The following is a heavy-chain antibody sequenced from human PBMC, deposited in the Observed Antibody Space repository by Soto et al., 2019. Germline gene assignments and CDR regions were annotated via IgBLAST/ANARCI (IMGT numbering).Heavy chain of an antibody. D-gene: IGHD3-16*01. V-gene: IGHV3-23*01. CDR3: AKDAVAYTGGRDCFDL. J-gene: IGHJ5*02. Sequence: EVQLLESGGGLVQPGGSLRLSCAASGFTFKNFAVSWVRQAPGKGMEWVSAIGGSGSGAHYADSGKGRFTVSRDDSTSTLYLQLRDLRVDATAVYYCAKDAVAYTGGRDCFDLWGQGTLVTVSS. CDR2: IGGSGSGA. CDR1: GFTFKNFA.